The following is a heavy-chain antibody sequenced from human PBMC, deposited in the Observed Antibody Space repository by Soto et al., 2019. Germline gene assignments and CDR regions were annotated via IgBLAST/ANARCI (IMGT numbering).Heavy chain of an antibody. V-gene: IGHV3-23*01. CDR2: ISGSGGST. CDR1: GFTFSSYA. D-gene: IGHD5-18*01. Sequence: EVQLLESGGGLVQPGGSLRLSCAASGFTFSSYAMSWVRQAPGKGLEWVSAISGSGGSTYYADSVKGRFTISRDNSKSTLDLQMNSLRAEDTAVYYCAKDSPQHTQGYSYGPYDYWGQGTLVTVSS. CDR3: AKDSPQHTQGYSYGPYDY. J-gene: IGHJ4*02.